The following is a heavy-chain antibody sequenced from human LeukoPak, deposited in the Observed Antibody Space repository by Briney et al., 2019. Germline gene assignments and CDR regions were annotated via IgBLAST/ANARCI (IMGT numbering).Heavy chain of an antibody. CDR1: GFTFDDYG. CDR3: ARGPYDSSGYYCPLDY. CDR2: INWNGGST. Sequence: GGSLRLSCAASGFTFDDYGKSWVRQAPGKGLEWVSGINWNGGSTGYADSVKGRFTISRDNAKNSLYLQMNGLRAEDTALYYCARGPYDSSGYYCPLDYWGQGTLVTVSS. V-gene: IGHV3-20*04. J-gene: IGHJ4*02. D-gene: IGHD3-22*01.